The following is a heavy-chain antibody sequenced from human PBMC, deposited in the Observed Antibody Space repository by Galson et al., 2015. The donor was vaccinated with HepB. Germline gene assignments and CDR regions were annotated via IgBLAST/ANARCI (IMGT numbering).Heavy chain of an antibody. CDR1: GFTFSSYA. CDR3: AKLGSGWYDEMDY. Sequence: SLRLSCAASGFTFSSYALSWVRQAPGKGLEWVSAISGSGGSTYYADSVKGRFTISRDNSKNTLYLQMNSLRAEDTAVYYCAKLGSGWYDEMDYWGQGTLVTASS. D-gene: IGHD6-19*01. J-gene: IGHJ4*02. V-gene: IGHV3-23*01. CDR2: ISGSGGST.